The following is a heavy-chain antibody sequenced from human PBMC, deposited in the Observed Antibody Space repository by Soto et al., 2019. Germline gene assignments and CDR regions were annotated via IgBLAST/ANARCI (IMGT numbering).Heavy chain of an antibody. D-gene: IGHD1-26*01. Sequence: QVQLVQSGAEVKKPGASVNVSCKASGYTFTVYYMHWVRQAPGQGLEWMGWINPKSGGTMYPQKFQGRATRTWDTSSSTAYRALTRLRSDDTAVYYCASGLPMGGGSAGFDYWGQGTLVTVSS. CDR2: INPKSGGT. V-gene: IGHV1-2*02. J-gene: IGHJ4*02. CDR3: ASGLPMGGGSAGFDY. CDR1: GYTFTVYY.